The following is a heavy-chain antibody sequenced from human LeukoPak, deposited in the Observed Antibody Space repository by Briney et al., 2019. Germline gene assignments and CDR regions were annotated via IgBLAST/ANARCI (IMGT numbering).Heavy chain of an antibody. CDR3: ARGVPRGRYYYYYMDV. CDR2: IIPIFGTA. V-gene: IGHV1-69*05. J-gene: IGHJ6*03. CDR1: GGTFSSYA. Sequence: VASVKVSCKASGGTFSSYAISWVRQAPGQGLEWMGGIIPIFGTANYAQKFQGRVTMTTDTSTSTAYMELRSLRSDDTAVYYCARGVPRGRYYYYYMDVWGKGTTVTISS. D-gene: IGHD4/OR15-4a*01.